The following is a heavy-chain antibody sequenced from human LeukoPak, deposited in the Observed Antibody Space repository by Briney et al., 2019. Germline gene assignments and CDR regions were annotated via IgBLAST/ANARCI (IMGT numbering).Heavy chain of an antibody. D-gene: IGHD6-19*01. V-gene: IGHV3-23*01. CDR3: AKPCRSGLSPFDAFDI. J-gene: IGHJ3*02. CDR1: GFTFRRCA. CDR2: ISGSGST. Sequence: GGSLRLSCAASGFTFRRCAMTWVRQAPGKGLEWVSAISGSGSTYYADSVKGRFTISRDNSKNTLYLQMNSLRAEDTAVYYCAKPCRSGLSPFDAFDIWGQGTMVTVSS.